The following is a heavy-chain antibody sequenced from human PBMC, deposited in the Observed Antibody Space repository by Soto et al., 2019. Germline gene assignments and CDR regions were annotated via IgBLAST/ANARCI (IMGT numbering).Heavy chain of an antibody. CDR3: TRLYGSGSYDY. CDR1: GFTFGDYA. J-gene: IGHJ4*02. Sequence: GGSLRLSCTASGFTFGDYAMSWFRQAPGKGLEWVGFIRSKAYGGTTEYAASVKGRFTISRDDSKSIAYLQMNSLKTEDTAVYYCTRLYGSGSYDYWGQGTLVTVSS. V-gene: IGHV3-49*03. CDR2: IRSKAYGGTT. D-gene: IGHD3-10*01.